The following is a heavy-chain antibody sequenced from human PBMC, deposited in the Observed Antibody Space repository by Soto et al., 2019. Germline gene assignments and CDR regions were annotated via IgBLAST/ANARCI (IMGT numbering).Heavy chain of an antibody. D-gene: IGHD1-1*01. CDR2: IYYSGST. J-gene: IGHJ4*02. Sequence: SETLSLTCTVSGGSISSGGYYWSWIRQHPGKGLEWIGYIYYSGSTYYNPSLKSRVTISVDTSKNQFSLNLTSVTAADTAVYYCARGIPQTVFDYWGQGILVTVSS. CDR1: GGSISSGGYY. CDR3: ARGIPQTVFDY. V-gene: IGHV4-31*03.